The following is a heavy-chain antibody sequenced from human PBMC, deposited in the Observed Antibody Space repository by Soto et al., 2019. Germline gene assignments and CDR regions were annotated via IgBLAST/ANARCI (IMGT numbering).Heavy chain of an antibody. V-gene: IGHV3-13*01. CDR2: IGTAGDT. CDR1: GFTFSSYD. Sequence: GGSLRLSCAASGFTFSSYDMHWVRQATGKGLEWVSAIGTAGDTYYPGSVKGRFTISRENAKNSLYLQMNSLRAGDTAVYYCARGRIEATVTTPHDGYYYYYMDVWGKGTTVTVSS. J-gene: IGHJ6*03. D-gene: IGHD4-17*01. CDR3: ARGRIEATVTTPHDGYYYYYMDV.